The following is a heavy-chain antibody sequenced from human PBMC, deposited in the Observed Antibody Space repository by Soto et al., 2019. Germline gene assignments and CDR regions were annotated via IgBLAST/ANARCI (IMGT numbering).Heavy chain of an antibody. V-gene: IGHV4-39*01. CDR1: GGSISSSSYY. Sequence: SETLSLTCTVSGGSISSSSYYWGWIRQPPGKGLEWIGSIYYSGSTYYNPSLKSRDTISVDTSKNQFSLKLSSVTAADTAVYYCARRPYYGDYFDYWGQGTLVTVSS. CDR3: ARRPYYGDYFDY. J-gene: IGHJ4*02. D-gene: IGHD4-17*01. CDR2: IYYSGST.